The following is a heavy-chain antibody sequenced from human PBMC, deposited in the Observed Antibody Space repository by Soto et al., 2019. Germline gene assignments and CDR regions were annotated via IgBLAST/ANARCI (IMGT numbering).Heavy chain of an antibody. V-gene: IGHV1-8*01. D-gene: IGHD5-12*01. CDR3: ARGGYSGYDDAFDI. J-gene: IGHJ3*02. Sequence: GASVKVSCKASGYTFTSYDINWVRQATGQGLEWMGWTNPNSGNTGYAQKFQGRVTMTRNTSISTAYMELSSLRSEDTAVYYCARGGYSGYDDAFDIWGQGTMVTVSS. CDR2: TNPNSGNT. CDR1: GYTFTSYD.